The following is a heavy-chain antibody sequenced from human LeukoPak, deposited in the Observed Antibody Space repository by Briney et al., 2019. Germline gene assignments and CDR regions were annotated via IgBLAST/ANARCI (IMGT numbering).Heavy chain of an antibody. D-gene: IGHD6-13*01. CDR2: IYPGDSDT. V-gene: IGHV5-51*01. Sequence: RGESLKISCKGSGYSFTSYWIGCVRQMPGKGLEWMGIIYPGDSDTRYSPSFQGQVTISADKSISTAYLQWSSLRSEDTAVYYCARDLGAAAAGTNYWGQGTLVTVSS. CDR3: ARDLGAAAAGTNY. J-gene: IGHJ4*02. CDR1: GYSFTSYW.